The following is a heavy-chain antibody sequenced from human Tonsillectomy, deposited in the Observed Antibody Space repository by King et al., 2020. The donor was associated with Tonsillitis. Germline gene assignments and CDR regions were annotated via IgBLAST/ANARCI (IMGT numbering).Heavy chain of an antibody. Sequence: VQLVESGGGLVQPGGSLRLSCAASGFTFSSYSMNWVRQAPGKGLEWVAYISSSSSTIYYADSVKGRFSISRDNAKNSLYLQMNSLRAEDTAVYYCAGDISTYYDFWSGYYRRGFDYWGQGTLVTVSS. CDR2: ISSSSSTI. D-gene: IGHD3-3*01. V-gene: IGHV3-48*01. CDR3: AGDISTYYDFWSGYYRRGFDY. J-gene: IGHJ4*02. CDR1: GFTFSSYS.